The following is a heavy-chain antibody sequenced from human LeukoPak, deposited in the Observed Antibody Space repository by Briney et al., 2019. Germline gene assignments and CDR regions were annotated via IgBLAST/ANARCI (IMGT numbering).Heavy chain of an antibody. V-gene: IGHV1-69*06. CDR1: GYTFTGYY. J-gene: IGHJ4*02. CDR2: IIPLFNTA. CDR3: ARTWSGSYTNYFNF. D-gene: IGHD1-26*01. Sequence: ASVKVSCKASGYTFTGYYMHWVRQAPGQGLEWMGGIIPLFNTANYAERFQGRVTISADKSTNTTYMELRSLRSEDTAIYFCARTWSGSYTNYFNFWGQGTLVTVSS.